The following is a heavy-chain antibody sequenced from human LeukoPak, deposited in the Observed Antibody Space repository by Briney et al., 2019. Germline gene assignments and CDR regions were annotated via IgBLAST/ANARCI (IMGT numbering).Heavy chain of an antibody. CDR2: IYHSGST. CDR3: ARKDYDSSGYLAFGY. V-gene: IGHV4-4*02. D-gene: IGHD3-22*01. J-gene: IGHJ4*01. Sequence: PSETLSLTCAVSGGSISSSNWWSWVRQPPGKGLEWIGEIYHSGSTNYNPSLKSRVTISVDKSKNQFSLKLSSVTAADTAVYYCARKDYDSSGYLAFGYWGQEPWSPSPQ. CDR1: GGSISSSNW.